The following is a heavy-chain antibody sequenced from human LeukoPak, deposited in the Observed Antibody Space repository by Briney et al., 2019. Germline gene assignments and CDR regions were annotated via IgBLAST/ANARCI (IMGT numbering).Heavy chain of an antibody. CDR3: ARGFPPRMYYDSSGYYSYYFDY. CDR1: GYSFTTYG. Sequence: ASVKVSCKASGYSFTTYGISWVRQAPGQGLEWMGWINVLNGYTNYADNFQGRVTVTTDTSTTTAYMELRTLRSDDTAVYSCARGFPPRMYYDSSGYYSYYFDYWGQGSLVTVSS. CDR2: INVLNGYT. V-gene: IGHV1-18*01. J-gene: IGHJ4*02. D-gene: IGHD3-22*01.